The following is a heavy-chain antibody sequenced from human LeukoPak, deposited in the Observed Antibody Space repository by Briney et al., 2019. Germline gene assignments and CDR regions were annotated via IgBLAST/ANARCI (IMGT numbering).Heavy chain of an antibody. Sequence: GGSLSLSCAASGLSVSNNYMSWVRQAPGKGLEGVSVIYSRGATYYADSVKGRFTISRDNSKNTLYLQMNSLRVEDTAVYYCAARNYWGQGTLVTVSS. V-gene: IGHV3-53*01. D-gene: IGHD1-14*01. CDR3: AARNY. CDR2: IYSRGAT. CDR1: GLSVSNNY. J-gene: IGHJ4*02.